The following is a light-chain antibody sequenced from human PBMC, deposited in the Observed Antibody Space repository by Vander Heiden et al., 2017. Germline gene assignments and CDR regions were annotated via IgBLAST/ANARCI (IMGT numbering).Light chain of an antibody. J-gene: IGKJ4*01. CDR2: GAS. V-gene: IGKV3-15*01. CDR1: QSVSIN. CDR3: QQYNNWPPLT. Sequence: EIVMTQSPATLSVSPGARATLSCRASQSVSINLAWYQQKPGQAPRLLIYGASTRATGIPARFSGSGSGTEFTLTISSLQSEDFAVYYCQQYNNWPPLTFGGGTKVELK.